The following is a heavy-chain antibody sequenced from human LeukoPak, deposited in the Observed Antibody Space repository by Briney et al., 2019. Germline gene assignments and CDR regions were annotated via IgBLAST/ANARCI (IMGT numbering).Heavy chain of an antibody. CDR1: TDSTNTHY. CDR2: IYQSGST. V-gene: IGHV4-59*11. Sequence: SETLSLTCSVSTDSTNTHYWSWIRQSPGQGLEWIGHIYQSGSTDYNPSFKSRVTISLDMSKKVFSLQLTSVTVADTAMYYCVRLRWKLLAPYFDHWGQGAFVIVSS. CDR3: VRLRWKLLAPYFDH. J-gene: IGHJ4*02. D-gene: IGHD1-1*01.